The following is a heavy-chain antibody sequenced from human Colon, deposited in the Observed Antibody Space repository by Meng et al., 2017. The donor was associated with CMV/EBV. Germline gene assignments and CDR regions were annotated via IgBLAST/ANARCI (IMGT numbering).Heavy chain of an antibody. CDR2: LNPNSGGR. CDR1: GYTFTGYY. V-gene: IGHV1-2*02. CDR3: ATVSSGYYLYFQH. J-gene: IGHJ1*01. Sequence: QVQRDEPGAEGKKPVASIQVSCKASGYTFTGYYTHGGRQAPGQGLAGMGWLNPNSGGRNYAQKFQVRVTMTRDTSISTAYMELSRLRSDDTAVYYCATVSSGYYLYFQHWGQGTLVTVSS. D-gene: IGHD3-22*01.